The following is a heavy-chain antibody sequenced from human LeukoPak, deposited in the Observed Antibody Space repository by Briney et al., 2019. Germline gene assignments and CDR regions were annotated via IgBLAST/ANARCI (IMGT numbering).Heavy chain of an antibody. CDR3: ARGVDGAY. CDR2: INHSGST. CDR1: GSHY. Sequence: SETLSLTCTVSGSHYWGWIRQPPGKGLEWIGEINHSGSTNYNPSLKSRVTISVDTSKNQFSLKLSSVTAADTAVYYCARGVDGAYWGQGTLVTVSS. D-gene: IGHD3-16*01. J-gene: IGHJ4*02. V-gene: IGHV4-34*01.